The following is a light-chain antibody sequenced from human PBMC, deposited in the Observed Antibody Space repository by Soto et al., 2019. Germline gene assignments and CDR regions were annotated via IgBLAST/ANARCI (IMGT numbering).Light chain of an antibody. CDR3: QQFGSSAWT. J-gene: IGKJ1*01. Sequence: VLTQSPRTLSLSPGERTTLSCRASQTVRNNYLAWYQQKPGQAPTLLIYDASNRATGIPDRFSGGGSGTDFTLTINRLEPEDFAVYYCQQFGSSAWTFGQGAKVDIK. V-gene: IGKV3-20*01. CDR1: QTVRNNY. CDR2: DAS.